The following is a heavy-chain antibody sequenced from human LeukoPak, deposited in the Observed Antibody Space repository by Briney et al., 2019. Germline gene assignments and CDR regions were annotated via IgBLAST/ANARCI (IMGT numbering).Heavy chain of an antibody. CDR2: ISAYDSTV. CDR3: ARETNWRVFDP. V-gene: IGHV3-48*03. CDR1: GFIFRSYE. D-gene: IGHD1-20*01. Sequence: GGSLRLSCAASGFIFRSYEMNWVRQPPGKGLEWVSYISAYDSTVYYADSVKGRFTITRDNDNNSLHLQMNSLRAEDTAVYYCARETNWRVFDPWGQGTLDTVSS. J-gene: IGHJ5*02.